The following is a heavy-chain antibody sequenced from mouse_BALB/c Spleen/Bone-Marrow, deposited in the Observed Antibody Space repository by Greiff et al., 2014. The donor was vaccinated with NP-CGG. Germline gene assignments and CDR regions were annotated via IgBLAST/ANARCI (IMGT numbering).Heavy chain of an antibody. D-gene: IGHD2-1*01. CDR1: GFTFTDYY. CDR2: IRNKANGYTT. J-gene: IGHJ4*01. Sequence: VQLKESGGGLVQPGGSLRLSCATSGFTFTDYYMRWVRQPPGKALEWLGFIRNKANGYTTEYSASVKGRFPISRDNSQSILYLQMNPLRAEDSATYYCARSLYPRAMDYWGQGTSVTVPS. V-gene: IGHV7-3*02. CDR3: ARSLYPRAMDY.